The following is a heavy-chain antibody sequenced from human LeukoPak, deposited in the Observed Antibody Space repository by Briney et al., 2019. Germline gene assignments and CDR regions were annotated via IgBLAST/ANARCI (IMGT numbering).Heavy chain of an antibody. CDR3: AKGGSGYYPIGVDY. D-gene: IGHD3-22*01. CDR2: ITGSSDYI. V-gene: IGHV3-21*04. J-gene: IGHJ4*02. Sequence: PGGSLRLSCAASGFTFSSSAMDWVRQAPGKGLEWVSSITGSSDYIYYADSVKGRFTISRDNAKNSLYLQMNSLRAEDTALYYCAKGGSGYYPIGVDYWGQGTLVTVSS. CDR1: GFTFSSSA.